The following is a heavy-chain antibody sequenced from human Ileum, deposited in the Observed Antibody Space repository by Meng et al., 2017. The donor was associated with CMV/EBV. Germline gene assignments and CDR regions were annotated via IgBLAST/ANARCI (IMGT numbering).Heavy chain of an antibody. D-gene: IGHD3-10*01. J-gene: IGHJ4*02. CDR3: ARRRGPRGYIDY. CDR2: IHSNGAT. V-gene: IGHV4-4*07. Sequence: QVEREESGPGLVKPSEPLSLSCTVSGGSFSDYYWNWIRQPAGQGLEWIGRIHSNGATDYNPSLQSRVTMSVDSSKNEFFLSLSFVTAADTAIYYCARRRGPRGYIDYWGQGILVTVSS. CDR1: GGSFSDYY.